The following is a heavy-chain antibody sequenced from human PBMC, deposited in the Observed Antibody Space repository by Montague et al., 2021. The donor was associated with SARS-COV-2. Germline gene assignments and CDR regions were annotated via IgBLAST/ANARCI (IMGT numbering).Heavy chain of an antibody. D-gene: IGHD6-19*01. V-gene: IGHV4-39*07. CDR3: ARGKRIAVAGTDIDY. CDR1: GDSISTGPYF. CDR2: IYYSGST. J-gene: IGHJ4*03. Sequence: SETLSLTCTVSGDSISTGPYFWSWIRQPPGKGLEWIGHIYYSGSTYYNPSLKSRVTISIDTSENQFSLELSSVTAADTAVYYCARGKRIAVAGTDIDYWGQGTLVTVSS.